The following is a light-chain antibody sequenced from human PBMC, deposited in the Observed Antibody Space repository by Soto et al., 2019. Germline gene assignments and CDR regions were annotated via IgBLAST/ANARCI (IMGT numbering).Light chain of an antibody. J-gene: IGKJ1*01. CDR1: QSFSVW. Sequence: DIQLTQSPSTLSASVGDRVTITCRASQSFSVWLAWYQQKPGKVPKLMIYMASTLESGVPSRFSGSVFGTEYTLTISSLQPDDFAPYYWHKYNIYPKLFGQGTKVEIK. V-gene: IGKV1-5*03. CDR3: HKYNIYPKL. CDR2: MAS.